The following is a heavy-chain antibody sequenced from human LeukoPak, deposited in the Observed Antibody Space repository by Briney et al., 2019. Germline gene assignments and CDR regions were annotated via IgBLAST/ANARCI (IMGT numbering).Heavy chain of an antibody. V-gene: IGHV1-2*02. J-gene: IGHJ6*03. CDR3: AREPIAARPYYYYYMDV. Sequence: GASVKVSCKASGYTFTGYYMHWVRQAPGQGLEWMGWINPNSGGTNYAQKFQGRVTMTRDTFISTAYMELSRLRSDDTAVYYCAREPIAARPYYYYYMDVWGKGTTVTVSS. D-gene: IGHD6-6*01. CDR2: INPNSGGT. CDR1: GYTFTGYY.